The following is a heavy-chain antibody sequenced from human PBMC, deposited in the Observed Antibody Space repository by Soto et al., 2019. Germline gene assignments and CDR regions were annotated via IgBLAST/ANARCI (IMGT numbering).Heavy chain of an antibody. V-gene: IGHV3-30-3*01. J-gene: IGHJ6*02. CDR1: RFTFSNYA. D-gene: IGHD2-2*01. CDR2: ISFDGSPK. CDR3: ARSPGYCSTTRCYGRDFAMDV. Sequence: QVQLVEFGGGVVQPGRSLRLSCAASRFTFSNYAMHWVRQAPGKGLQWVALISFDGSPKYYADSVKGRFTISRDNSKNTLYLQMNSLRAEDTAVYYCARSPGYCSTTRCYGRDFAMDVWGQGTTVTVSS.